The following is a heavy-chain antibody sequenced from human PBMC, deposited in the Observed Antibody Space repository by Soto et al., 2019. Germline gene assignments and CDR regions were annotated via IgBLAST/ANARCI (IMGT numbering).Heavy chain of an antibody. D-gene: IGHD4-4*01. CDR3: AREGINNYNEYYFDS. Sequence: GGSLRLSCSASGFTFSTYSMNWVRQAPGKGLEWVSSISGSGNYTHYADFLRGRFTISRDNAKTSLYLQMNSLRAEDTAVYYCAREGINNYNEYYFDSWGQGTVVTVSS. V-gene: IGHV3-21*01. CDR1: GFTFSTYS. J-gene: IGHJ4*02. CDR2: ISGSGNYT.